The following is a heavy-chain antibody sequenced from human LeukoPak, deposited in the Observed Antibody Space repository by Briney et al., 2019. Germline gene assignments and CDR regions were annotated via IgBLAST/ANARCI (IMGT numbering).Heavy chain of an antibody. V-gene: IGHV3-53*01. CDR3: VATTSFDY. Sequence: GGSLRLSCAASGLIYSSYAMSWVRQAPGKGLEWVSVIYSGGSTYYADSVKGRFTISRDNSKNTLYLQMNSLRAEDTAVYYCVATTSFDYWGQGTLVTVSS. J-gene: IGHJ4*02. CDR1: GLIYSSYA. CDR2: IYSGGST. D-gene: IGHD5-12*01.